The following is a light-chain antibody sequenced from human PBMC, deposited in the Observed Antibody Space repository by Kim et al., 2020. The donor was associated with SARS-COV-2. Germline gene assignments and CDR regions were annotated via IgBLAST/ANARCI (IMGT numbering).Light chain of an antibody. J-gene: IGLJ3*02. V-gene: IGLV3-21*04. CDR3: QVWDSSSDHPV. Sequence: AQEKTARITWGGNKIGRKSVHWYQQKPGQAPVLVIYYDSDRPSGIPERFSGSNSGNTATLTISRVEAGDEADYYCQVWDSSSDHPVFGGGTQLTVL. CDR2: YDS. CDR1: KIGRKS.